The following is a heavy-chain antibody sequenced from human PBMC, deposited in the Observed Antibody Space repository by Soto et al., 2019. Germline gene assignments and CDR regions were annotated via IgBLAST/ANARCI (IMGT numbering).Heavy chain of an antibody. V-gene: IGHV1-69*02. CDR1: GRTFSSYT. CDR3: ASVSGSGSYPHYYYYYMDV. J-gene: IGHJ6*03. CDR2: IIPILGIA. D-gene: IGHD3-10*01. Sequence: SVTVSCKASGRTFSSYTISWVRQAPGQGLEWMGRIIPILGIANYAQKFQGRVTITADKSTSTAYMELSSLRSEDTAVYYCASVSGSGSYPHYYYYYMDVWGKGTTVTVS.